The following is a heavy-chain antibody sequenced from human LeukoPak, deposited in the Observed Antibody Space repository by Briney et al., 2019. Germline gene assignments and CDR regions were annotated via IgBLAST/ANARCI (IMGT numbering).Heavy chain of an antibody. Sequence: PGGSLRLSCAASAFAFSSHAMSWVRQAPGKSLEWVSSISGSGGRTYYVDSLRGRFTISRDNSKNTLFLQMNSLRAEDSAVYYCARGAALVGTASFIFDYWGQGILVTVSS. CDR2: ISGSGGRT. D-gene: IGHD1-26*01. CDR1: AFAFSSHA. J-gene: IGHJ4*02. CDR3: ARGAALVGTASFIFDY. V-gene: IGHV3-23*01.